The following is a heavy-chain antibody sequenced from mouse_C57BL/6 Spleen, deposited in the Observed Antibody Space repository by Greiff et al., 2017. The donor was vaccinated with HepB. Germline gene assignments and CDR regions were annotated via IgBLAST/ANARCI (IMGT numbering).Heavy chain of an antibody. CDR3: ARCYGSSRDAMDY. J-gene: IGHJ4*01. Sequence: QVQLKESGAELARPGASVKLSCKASGYTFTSYGISWVKQRTGQGLEWIGEIYPRSGNTYYNEKFKGKATLTADKSSSTAYMELRSLTSEDAAVYFCARCYGSSRDAMDYWGQGTSVTVSS. V-gene: IGHV1-81*01. D-gene: IGHD1-1*01. CDR2: IYPRSGNT. CDR1: GYTFTSYG.